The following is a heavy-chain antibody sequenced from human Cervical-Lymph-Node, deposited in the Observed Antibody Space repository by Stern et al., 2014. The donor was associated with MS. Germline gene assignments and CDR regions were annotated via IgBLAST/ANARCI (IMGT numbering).Heavy chain of an antibody. Sequence: QVTLRESGPALVKPTQTLTLTCTFSGFSLSTSGMCVSWIRQPPGKALEWLALIDWDDDKYYSTSLKTRLTISKDTSKNQVVLTMTNMDPVDTATYYCARNPIAVANTYYYYGMDVWGQGTTVTVSS. D-gene: IGHD6-19*01. J-gene: IGHJ6*02. V-gene: IGHV2-70*01. CDR3: ARNPIAVANTYYYYGMDV. CDR1: GFSLSTSGMC. CDR2: IDWDDDK.